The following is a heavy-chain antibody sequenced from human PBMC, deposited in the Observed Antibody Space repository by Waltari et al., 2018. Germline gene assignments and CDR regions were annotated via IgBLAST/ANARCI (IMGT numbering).Heavy chain of an antibody. Sequence: EVQLVESGGGLVQPGGSLRLSCAAHGFTFGSYWMSWVREAPGKGLEWVANIKQDGSEKYYVDSVKGRFTISRDNAKNSLYLQMNSLRAEDTAVYYCASSWYWYFDLWGRGTLVTVSS. CDR2: IKQDGSEK. CDR1: GFTFGSYW. J-gene: IGHJ2*01. V-gene: IGHV3-7*01. CDR3: ASSWYWYFDL. D-gene: IGHD6-13*01.